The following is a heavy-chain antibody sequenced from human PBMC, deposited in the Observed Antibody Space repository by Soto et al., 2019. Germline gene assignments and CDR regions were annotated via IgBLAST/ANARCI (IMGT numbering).Heavy chain of an antibody. CDR2: IYYSGST. CDR1: GGSISSSSYY. Sequence: QLQLQESGPGLVKPSETLSLTCTVSGGSISSSSYYWGWIRQPPGKGLEWIGSIYYSGSTYYNPSLKSRVTISVDRSNNQFSLKLSSVTAADTAVYYCARLNSVWYWRNAFDIWGQGTMLTVSS. J-gene: IGHJ3*02. CDR3: ARLNSVWYWRNAFDI. D-gene: IGHD6-19*01. V-gene: IGHV4-39*01.